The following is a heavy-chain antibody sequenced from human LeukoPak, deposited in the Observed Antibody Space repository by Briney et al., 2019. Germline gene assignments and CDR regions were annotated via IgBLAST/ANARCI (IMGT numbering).Heavy chain of an antibody. V-gene: IGHV3-15*01. CDR3: VTRITSTGDY. Sequence: NSGGSLRLSCDASGFNFSDVWMNWVRQAPGKGLEWIGRIKTKTDGRATEYAAPAKGRFTITRDDSKSTMYLHMNSLKTEDTALYYCVTRITSTGDYWGQGNLVTVSS. CDR2: IKTKTDGRAT. J-gene: IGHJ4*02. D-gene: IGHD3-16*01. CDR1: GFNFSDVW.